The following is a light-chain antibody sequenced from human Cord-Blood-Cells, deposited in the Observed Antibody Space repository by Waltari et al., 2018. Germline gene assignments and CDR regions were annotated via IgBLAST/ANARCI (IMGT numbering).Light chain of an antibody. CDR1: SSDVGGYNY. J-gene: IGLJ2*01. CDR3: SSYTSSSTEV. Sequence: QSALTQPASVSGSPGQSITISCTGTSSDVGGYNYVSWYQQHPGKAPKLMIYDVSNQPSGFSNRFSGSKSGNTASLTISGLQAEDEADYYCSSYTSSSTEVFGGGTKLTVL. V-gene: IGLV2-14*01. CDR2: DVS.